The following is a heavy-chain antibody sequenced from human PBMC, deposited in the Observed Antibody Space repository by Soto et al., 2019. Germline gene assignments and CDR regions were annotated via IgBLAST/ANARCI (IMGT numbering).Heavy chain of an antibody. D-gene: IGHD1-20*01. J-gene: IGHJ4*01. V-gene: IGHV4-4*02. CDR3: AKDVVDRGISY. CDR2: AHHSGRT. CDR1: GDSMSSSNW. Sequence: SETLSLTCTVSGDSMSSSNWWNWVRQPPGKGLEWIGEAHHSGRTNYNPSLKSRVTISVDRSQNLFSLKLASVTAADTALYYCAKDVVDRGISYWGQGTLVTVSS.